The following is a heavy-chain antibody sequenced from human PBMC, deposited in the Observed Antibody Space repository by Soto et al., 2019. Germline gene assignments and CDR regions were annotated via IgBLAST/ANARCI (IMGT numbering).Heavy chain of an antibody. J-gene: IGHJ4*02. CDR3: ARHPSGWYYFDY. CDR2: IIPIFGTA. CDR1: GGTFSRYA. D-gene: IGHD6-19*01. V-gene: IGHV1-69*01. Sequence: QVQLVQSGAEVKKPGSSVKVSCKASGGTFSRYAISWVRQAPGQGLEWMGGIIPIFGTANYAQKFQGRVTITADESTSTDDMELSSLRSEDTAVYYCARHPSGWYYFDYWGQGTLVTVSS.